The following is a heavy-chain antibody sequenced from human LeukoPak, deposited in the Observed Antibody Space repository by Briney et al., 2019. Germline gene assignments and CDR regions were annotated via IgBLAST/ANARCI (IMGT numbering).Heavy chain of an antibody. V-gene: IGHV4-38-2*02. D-gene: IGHD2-15*01. CDR3: ARIYCSGGSCYNGHLTYYYYYYMDV. Sequence: SETLSLTCTVSGYSISSGYHWGWIRQPPGKGLEWIGSIYHSGSTYYNPSLKSRVTISVDTSKNQFSLKLSSATATDTAVYYCARIYCSGGSCYNGHLTYYYYYYMDVWGEGTSVTVSS. CDR2: IYHSGST. CDR1: GYSISSGYH. J-gene: IGHJ6*03.